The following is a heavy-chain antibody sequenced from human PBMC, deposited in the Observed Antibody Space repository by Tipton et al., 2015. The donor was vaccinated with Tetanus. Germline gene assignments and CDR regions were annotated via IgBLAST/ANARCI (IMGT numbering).Heavy chain of an antibody. D-gene: IGHD3-16*01. J-gene: IGHJ5*02. Sequence: LRLSCSVSGASISSGGYFWNWIRHRPGKGLEWIGYIYYSGSTFYNPSLESRVTISVDTSNNQFSLRLSSVTAADTAVYYCARDQGGGRVARLNWFGPWGQGTLVTVSS. CDR2: IYYSGST. V-gene: IGHV4-31*03. CDR3: ARDQGGGRVARLNWFGP. CDR1: GASISSGGYF.